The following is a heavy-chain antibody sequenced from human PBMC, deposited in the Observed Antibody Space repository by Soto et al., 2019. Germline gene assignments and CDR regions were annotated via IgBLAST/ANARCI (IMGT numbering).Heavy chain of an antibody. CDR2: INPSGGST. CDR1: GYTFTSYY. J-gene: IGHJ4*02. CDR3: ARDPDDYGDYRVYFDY. D-gene: IGHD4-17*01. Sequence: PSVKVSCKASGYTFTSYYMHWVRQAPGQGLEWMGIINPSGGSTSYAQKFQGRVTMTRDTSTSTVYMELSSLRSEDTAVYYCARDPDDYGDYRVYFDYWGQGTLVTVSS. V-gene: IGHV1-46*03.